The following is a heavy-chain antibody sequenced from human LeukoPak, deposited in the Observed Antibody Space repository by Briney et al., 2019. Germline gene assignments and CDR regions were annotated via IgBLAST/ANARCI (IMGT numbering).Heavy chain of an antibody. CDR2: IYPGDSDT. CDR3: AVLFGSSGWYYNWFDP. J-gene: IGHJ5*02. D-gene: IGHD6-19*01. CDR1: GYNFQTDYW. V-gene: IGHV5-51*01. Sequence: GESLKISCKGSGYNFQTDYWIGWVRQMPGKGLEWMGIIYPGDSDTRYSPSFQGQVTISADKSISTAYLQWSSLKASDTAMYYCAVLFGSSGWYYNWFDPWGQGTLVTVSS.